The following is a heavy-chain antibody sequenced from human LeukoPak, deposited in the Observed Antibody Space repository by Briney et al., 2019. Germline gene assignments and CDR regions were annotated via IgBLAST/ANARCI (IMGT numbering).Heavy chain of an antibody. Sequence: GSLRLSCAASGFTFSSYAMSWVRQAPGRGLEWIGYIYYSGSTNYNPSLKSRVTISVDTSKNQFSLKLTSVTAADAAVYYCARGDSSDSNWFDPWGQGTLVTVSS. V-gene: IGHV4-59*01. CDR3: ARGDSSDSNWFDP. J-gene: IGHJ5*02. D-gene: IGHD6-19*01. CDR1: GFTFSSYA. CDR2: IYYSGST.